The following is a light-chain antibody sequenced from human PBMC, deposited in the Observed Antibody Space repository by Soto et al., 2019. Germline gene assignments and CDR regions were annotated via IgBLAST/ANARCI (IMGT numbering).Light chain of an antibody. CDR1: SSDIGSYDL. CDR3: CSFGSSETI. V-gene: IGLV2-23*02. CDR2: EVT. J-gene: IGLJ2*01. Sequence: QSALTQPASVSGSPGQSITISCNGTSSDIGSYDLLSWYQQHPGKAPKLMIYEVTKRPAGVSDRFSGSKSANTASLTISGLQVADEADYYCCSFGSSETIFGGGTKLTVL.